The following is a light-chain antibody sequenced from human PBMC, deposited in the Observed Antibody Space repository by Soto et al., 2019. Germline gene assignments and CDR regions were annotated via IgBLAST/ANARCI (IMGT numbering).Light chain of an antibody. CDR3: ATWDDSLIGRV. CDR1: YSNIGSNT. V-gene: IGLV1-44*01. CDR2: LNI. J-gene: IGLJ3*02. Sequence: QSVLTQPPSASGTPGQRVTISCSGSYSNIGSNTVTWYQQFPGTAPKLLIYLNIQRPSGVPDRFSGSKSDTSASLAISALQPEDEADYFCATWDDSLIGRVFGGGTKLTVL.